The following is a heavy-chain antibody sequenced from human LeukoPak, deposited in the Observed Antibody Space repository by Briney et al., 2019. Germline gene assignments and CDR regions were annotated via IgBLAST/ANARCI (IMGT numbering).Heavy chain of an antibody. Sequence: ASVKVSCKVSGYTLTELSMHWVRQAPGKGLEWMGGFDPEDGETIYAQKFQARVTMTEDTSTSTAYMELRSLRSNDTAVYYCARVAQHRYYYDSSAYRYYFDYWGQGTLVTVSS. CDR2: FDPEDGET. CDR3: ARVAQHRYYYDSSAYRYYFDY. V-gene: IGHV1-24*01. CDR1: GYTLTELS. D-gene: IGHD3-22*01. J-gene: IGHJ4*02.